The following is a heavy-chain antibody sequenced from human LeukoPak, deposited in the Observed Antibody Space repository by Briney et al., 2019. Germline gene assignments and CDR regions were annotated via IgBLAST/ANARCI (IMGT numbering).Heavy chain of an antibody. CDR1: GGSMRNYY. V-gene: IGHV4-59*01. D-gene: IGHD5-18*01. CDR3: ARDEYRYGTYYYYYMDV. CDR2: ISHSGST. Sequence: PSETLSLTCNVSGGSMRNYYWSWVRQPPGKGLEWIGYISHSGSTKYNPSLKSRVTISVDTSKNQFSLKVRSVTAADTAVYYCARDEYRYGTYYYYYMDVWGKGTTVTISS. J-gene: IGHJ6*03.